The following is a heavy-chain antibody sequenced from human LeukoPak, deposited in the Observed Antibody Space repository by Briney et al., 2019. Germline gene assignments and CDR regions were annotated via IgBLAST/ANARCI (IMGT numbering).Heavy chain of an antibody. CDR3: AKVSMTTVSYGY. J-gene: IGHJ4*02. V-gene: IGHV3-30*02. CDR2: IRYDGSNK. Sequence: PGGSLRLSCAASGFTFSSYGMHWVRQAPGKGLEWVAFIRYDGSNKYYADSVKGRFTISRDNSKNTLYLQMDSLRAEDTAVYYCAKVSMTTVSYGYWGQGTLVTVSS. D-gene: IGHD4-17*01. CDR1: GFTFSSYG.